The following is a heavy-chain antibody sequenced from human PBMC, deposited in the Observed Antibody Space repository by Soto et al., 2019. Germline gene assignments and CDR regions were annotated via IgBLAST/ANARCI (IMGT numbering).Heavy chain of an antibody. CDR1: GGSISSYY. CDR2: IYYSGST. V-gene: IGHV4-59*01. CDR3: VRYSSGWDNWFDP. J-gene: IGHJ5*02. D-gene: IGHD6-19*01. Sequence: QVQLQESGPGLVKPSETLSLTCTVSGGSISSYYWSWIRQPPGKGLEWIGYIYYSGSTNYNPSLKSRVTISVDTSKNQFSLKLSSVTAADTAVYYCVRYSSGWDNWFDPWGQGTLVTVSS.